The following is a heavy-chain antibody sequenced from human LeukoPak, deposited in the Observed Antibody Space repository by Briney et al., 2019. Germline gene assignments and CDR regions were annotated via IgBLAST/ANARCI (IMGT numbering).Heavy chain of an antibody. J-gene: IGHJ5*02. CDR3: ARVVENA. CDR1: GFTFSSYA. CDR2: ISGRNTI. D-gene: IGHD2-2*01. Sequence: GGSLRLSCAASGFTFSSYAMSWVRQAPGKGLEWVSYISGRNTIYYADSVKGRFTISRDNVKNSLYLQMNSLRAEDTAVYYCARVVENAWGPGTLVTVSS. V-gene: IGHV3-48*01.